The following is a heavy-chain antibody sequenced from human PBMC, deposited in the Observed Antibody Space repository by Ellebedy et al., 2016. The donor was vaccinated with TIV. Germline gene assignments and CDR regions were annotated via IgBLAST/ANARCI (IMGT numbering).Heavy chain of an antibody. CDR2: ISGSGGST. J-gene: IGHJ4*02. Sequence: GGSLRLXXAASGFTFSSYAMSWVRQAPGKGLEWVSAISGSGGSTYYADSVKGRFTISRDNSKNTLYLQMNSLRAEDTAVYYCAKDHRHTTGTRYFDYWGQGTLVTVSS. CDR3: AKDHRHTTGTRYFDY. V-gene: IGHV3-23*01. D-gene: IGHD1-1*01. CDR1: GFTFSSYA.